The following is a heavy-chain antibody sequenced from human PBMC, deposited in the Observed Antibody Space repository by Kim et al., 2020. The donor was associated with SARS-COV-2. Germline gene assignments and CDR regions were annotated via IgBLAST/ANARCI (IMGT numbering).Heavy chain of an antibody. Sequence: GGSLRLSCAASGFTFSNAWMSWVRQAPGKGLEWVGRIKSKTDGGTTDYAAPVKGRFTISRDDSKNTLYLQMNSLKTEDIAVYYCTTDLGVVAATFAFDIWGQGTMVTVSS. D-gene: IGHD2-15*01. CDR1: GFTFSNAW. CDR2: IKSKTDGGTT. J-gene: IGHJ3*02. V-gene: IGHV3-15*01. CDR3: TTDLGVVAATFAFDI.